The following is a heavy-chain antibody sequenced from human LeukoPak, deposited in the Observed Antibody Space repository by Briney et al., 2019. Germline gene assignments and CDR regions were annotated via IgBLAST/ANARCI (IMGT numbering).Heavy chain of an antibody. V-gene: IGHV4-59*11. CDR1: GGSISSHY. Sequence: SETLSLTCTVSGGSISSHYGSWIRQPPGKGLEWIGYIYYSGSTNYNPSLQSRVTISIDTSQNQFSLKLTSVTAADTAVYYCARGQRGWFGELSGKNYYHMDVWGKGTTVTVSS. CDR2: IYYSGST. D-gene: IGHD3-10*01. CDR3: ARGQRGWFGELSGKNYYHMDV. J-gene: IGHJ6*03.